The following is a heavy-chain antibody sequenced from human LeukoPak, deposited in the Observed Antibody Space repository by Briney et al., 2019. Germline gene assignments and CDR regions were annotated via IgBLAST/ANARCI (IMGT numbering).Heavy chain of an antibody. CDR3: ARDPLYTNSPPSYFDY. J-gene: IGHJ4*02. D-gene: IGHD2-2*02. V-gene: IGHV3-21*01. CDR1: GFTFSSYS. Sequence: GGSLRLSCAASGFTFSSYSMNWVRQAPGKGLEWVSSISSSSSYIYYADSVKGRFTISRDNSRNTLYLQMNSLRAEDTAVYYCARDPLYTNSPPSYFDYWGQGTLVTVSS. CDR2: ISSSSSYI.